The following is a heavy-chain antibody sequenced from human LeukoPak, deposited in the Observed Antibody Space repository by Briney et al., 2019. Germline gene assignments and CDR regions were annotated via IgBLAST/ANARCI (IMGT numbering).Heavy chain of an antibody. CDR3: AKSGMIRGAMDV. CDR1: GFIFSSYA. V-gene: IGHV3-23*01. Sequence: TGGSLRLSCAASGFIFSSYAMTWVRQAPGRGLEWLSTISGSGTTTYYVDSVKGRFTVSRDNSKNTLYLQMNSLRAEDTAVYYCAKSGMIRGAMDVWGQGTTVTVSS. J-gene: IGHJ6*02. CDR2: ISGSGTTT. D-gene: IGHD3-10*01.